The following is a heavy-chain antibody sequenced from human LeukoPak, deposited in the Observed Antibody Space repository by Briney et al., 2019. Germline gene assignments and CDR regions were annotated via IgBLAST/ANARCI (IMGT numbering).Heavy chain of an antibody. V-gene: IGHV3-66*01. CDR1: GFTDSSNY. CDR3: ARMRGYGDYVGFYYYYYGMDV. J-gene: IGHJ6*02. Sequence: GGSLRLSCAASGFTDSSNYMSWVRQAPGKGLEWVSVIYSGGSTYYADSVKGRFTISRDNSKNTLYLQMNSLRAEDTAVYYCARMRGYGDYVGFYYYYYGMDVWGQGTTVTVSS. CDR2: IYSGGST. D-gene: IGHD4-17*01.